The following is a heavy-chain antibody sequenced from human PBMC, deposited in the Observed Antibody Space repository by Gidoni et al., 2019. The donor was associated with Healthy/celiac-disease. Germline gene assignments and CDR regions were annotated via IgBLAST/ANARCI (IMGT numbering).Heavy chain of an antibody. CDR3: ARASVAARTHWFDP. V-gene: IGHV1-2*07. D-gene: IGHD1-26*01. CDR2: INTNSGGP. CDR1: GYPLTGYY. J-gene: IGHJ5*02. Sequence: QVQLVQSGAEVMKTGASVTCSCKASGYPLTGYYMHWVRQAPGQGIEGRGWINTNSGGPTSSHTSQGRVTMTRDTSISTAYLELSRLRSDDTSVDYCARASVAARTHWFDPLSQGTLVTVSS.